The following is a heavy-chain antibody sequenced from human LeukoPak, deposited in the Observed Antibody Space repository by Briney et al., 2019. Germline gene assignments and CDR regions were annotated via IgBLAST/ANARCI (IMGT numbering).Heavy chain of an antibody. Sequence: SETLSLTCAVYGGSFSGYYWSWIRQPPGKRLEWIGEINHSGSTNYNPSLKSRVTISVDTSKNQFSLKLSSVTAADTAVYYCASLVPAAMKDYYYYYMDVWGKGTTVTVSS. V-gene: IGHV4-34*01. CDR1: GGSFSGYY. J-gene: IGHJ6*03. CDR2: INHSGST. CDR3: ASLVPAAMKDYYYYYMDV. D-gene: IGHD2-2*01.